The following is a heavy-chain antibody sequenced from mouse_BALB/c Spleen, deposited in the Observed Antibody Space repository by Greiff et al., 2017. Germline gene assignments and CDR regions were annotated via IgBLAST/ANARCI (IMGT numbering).Heavy chain of an antibody. CDR3: AREGYGSSSMDY. Sequence: EVQGVESGGGLVKPGGSLKLSCAASGFTFSDYYMYWVRQTPEKRLEWVATISDGGSYTYYPDSVKGRFTISRDNAKNNLYLQMSSLKSEDTAMYYCAREGYGSSSMDYWGQGTSGTVSS. CDR1: GFTFSDYY. V-gene: IGHV5-4*02. J-gene: IGHJ4*01. CDR2: ISDGGSYT. D-gene: IGHD1-1*01.